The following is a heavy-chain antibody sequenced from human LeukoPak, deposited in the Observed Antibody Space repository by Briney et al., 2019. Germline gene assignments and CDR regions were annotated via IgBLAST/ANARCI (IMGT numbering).Heavy chain of an antibody. CDR3: ASLVTTSSPSDY. J-gene: IGHJ4*02. CDR1: GFTFDDYG. D-gene: IGHD4-17*01. Sequence: GGSLRLSCAASGFTFDDYGMSWVRQAPGKGLEWDSAINWNGGSTGYADSGKGRFTISRDNAKNSLYLQMNSLRAEDTALYYCASLVTTSSPSDYWGQGTLVTVSS. V-gene: IGHV3-20*04. CDR2: INWNGGST.